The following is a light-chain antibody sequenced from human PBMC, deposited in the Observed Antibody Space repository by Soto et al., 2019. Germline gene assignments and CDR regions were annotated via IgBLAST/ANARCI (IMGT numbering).Light chain of an antibody. V-gene: IGKV1-39*01. Sequence: DIQMTQSPYSLSASVGDSVTITCRASQNIRTYLNWYQQKPGRAPKLLIHSASALPSGVPSRFSGSGSGTEFTLTMSGLQPEDFATYYCHQCHSTPYTFGQGTKVDIK. CDR2: SAS. CDR3: HQCHSTPYT. CDR1: QNIRTY. J-gene: IGKJ2*01.